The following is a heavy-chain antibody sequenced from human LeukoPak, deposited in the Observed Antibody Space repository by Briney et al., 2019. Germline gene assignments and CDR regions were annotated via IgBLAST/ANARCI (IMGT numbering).Heavy chain of an antibody. CDR1: GFTFSIYT. CDR3: ARDVLSGCLDY. CDR2: ISSGSGSI. V-gene: IGHV3-21*01. J-gene: IGHJ4*02. D-gene: IGHD6-19*01. Sequence: GGSLRLSCAASGFTFSIYTMNWVRQAPGKGLEWVSSISSGSGSIYYADSVKGRFTISSDNAKNSLSLQMNSLGAEDTAVYYCARDVLSGCLDYWGQGTLVTVSS.